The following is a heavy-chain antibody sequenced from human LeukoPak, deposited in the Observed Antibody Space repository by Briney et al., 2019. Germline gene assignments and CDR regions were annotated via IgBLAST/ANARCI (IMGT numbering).Heavy chain of an antibody. J-gene: IGHJ3*01. CDR2: IKQDGSEK. V-gene: IGHV3-7*01. CDR3: AREKVCNGAGSYSDSLDL. D-gene: IGHD3-10*01. Sequence: GWAVTVSCAACGLSFSSYWISGVRQAPGKGRDGVPNIKQDGSEKYYVDSVKGRFSISRNKAKNSLHLQMNSLRAEHTPVYYCAREKVCNGAGSYSDSLDLWGQGTMVTVSS. CDR1: GLSFSSYW.